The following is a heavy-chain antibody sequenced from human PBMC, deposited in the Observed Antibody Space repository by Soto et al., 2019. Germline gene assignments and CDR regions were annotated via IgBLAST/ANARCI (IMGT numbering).Heavy chain of an antibody. V-gene: IGHV3-23*01. J-gene: IGHJ4*02. D-gene: IGHD3-22*01. CDR3: AKTGSRGYYDSSGYPGAFDY. CDR1: GFTFSSYA. Sequence: PVGSLRLSCAASGFTFSSYAMSWVRQAPGKGLEWVSAISGSGGSTYYADSVKGRFTISRDNSKNTLYLQMNSLRAEDTAVYYCAKTGSRGYYDSSGYPGAFDYWGQGTLVTVSS. CDR2: ISGSGGST.